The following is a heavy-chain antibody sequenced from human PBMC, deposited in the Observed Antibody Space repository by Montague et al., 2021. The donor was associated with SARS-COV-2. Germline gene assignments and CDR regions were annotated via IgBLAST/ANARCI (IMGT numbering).Heavy chain of an antibody. D-gene: IGHD3-22*01. J-gene: IGHJ3*02. V-gene: IGHV4-59*01. CDR3: ARGGATYYYDTSGYVNAFDT. CDR2: IYYSGST. CDR1: GDSISSDY. Sequence: SETLSLTCTVSGDSISSDYWSWIRQSPGKGLEWIGYIYYSGSTNYNPSLKSRVTISIDTSKNQFSLRLSSVTAADTAVYFCARGGATYYYDTSGYVNAFDTWGQGTMVTVSS.